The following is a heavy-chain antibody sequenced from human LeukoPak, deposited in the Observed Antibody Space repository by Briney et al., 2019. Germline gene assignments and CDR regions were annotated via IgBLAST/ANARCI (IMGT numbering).Heavy chain of an antibody. CDR2: IYSGGST. CDR3: AKWGCSGGSCYPFGY. J-gene: IGHJ4*02. CDR1: EFSVGSNY. Sequence: PGGSLRLSCAASEFSVGSNYMTWVRQAPGKGLEWVSLIYSGGSTYYADSVKGRFTISRDNSKNTVYLQMNSLRGEDTAVYYCAKWGCSGGSCYPFGYWGQGTLVTVSS. V-gene: IGHV3-53*01. D-gene: IGHD2-15*01.